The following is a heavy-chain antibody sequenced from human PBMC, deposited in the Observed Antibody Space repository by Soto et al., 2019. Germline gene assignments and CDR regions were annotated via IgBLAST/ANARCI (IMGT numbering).Heavy chain of an antibody. CDR3: ARESRYCSGGSCYFLPGIDY. Sequence: QVQLVQSGAEVTKPGSSVKVSCKASGGTFSSYAISWVRQAPGRGLEWMGGIIPIFGTANYAQKFQGRVTITADESTSTAYMELSSLRSEDTAVYYCARESRYCSGGSCYFLPGIDYWGQGTLVTVSS. V-gene: IGHV1-69*12. CDR2: IIPIFGTA. D-gene: IGHD2-15*01. CDR1: GGTFSSYA. J-gene: IGHJ4*02.